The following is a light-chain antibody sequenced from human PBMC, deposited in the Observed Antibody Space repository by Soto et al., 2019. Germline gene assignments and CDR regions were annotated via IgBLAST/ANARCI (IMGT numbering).Light chain of an antibody. V-gene: IGLV3-21*04. CDR3: QVWAGSSDLSYV. Sequence: SYELTQPPSVSVAPGKTANISCGGNNIGSKSVHWYQQKPGQAPVLVIYYNSDRPSGIPERFSGSNSGNTATLTITRVEAGDEADYYCQVWAGSSDLSYVFGTGTQLTVL. CDR1: NIGSKS. J-gene: IGLJ1*01. CDR2: YNS.